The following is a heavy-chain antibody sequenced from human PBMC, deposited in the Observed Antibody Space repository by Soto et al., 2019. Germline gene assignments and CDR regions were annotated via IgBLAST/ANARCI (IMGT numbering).Heavy chain of an antibody. CDR3: PKGGFCCITVFRAVNDYMDV. CDR1: GFTFSRYA. D-gene: IGHD3-3*01. V-gene: IGHV3-23*01. Sequence: GGSLRLSCAASGFTFSRYAMSWVRQAPGKGLEWVSTIRGTGDTTHYADSVKGRVTISRDNSESTLYLQMNSLRAEDTAVYYCPKGGFCCITVFRAVNDYMDVWGKGTTDTVSS. CDR2: IRGTGDTT. J-gene: IGHJ6*03.